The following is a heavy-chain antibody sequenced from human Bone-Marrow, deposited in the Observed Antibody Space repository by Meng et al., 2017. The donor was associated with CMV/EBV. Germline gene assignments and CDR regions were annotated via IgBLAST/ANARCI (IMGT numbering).Heavy chain of an antibody. Sequence: ESLKISCAVYGGSFSGYYWSWIRQPPGKGLEWIGSIYYSGSTYYNPSLKSRVTISVDTSKNQFSLKLSSVTAADTAVYHCARGLGSDYYHYGMDVWGQGTTVTVYS. CDR3: ARGLGSDYYHYGMDV. CDR1: GGSFSGYY. J-gene: IGHJ6*01. CDR2: IYYSGST. V-gene: IGHV4-34*01.